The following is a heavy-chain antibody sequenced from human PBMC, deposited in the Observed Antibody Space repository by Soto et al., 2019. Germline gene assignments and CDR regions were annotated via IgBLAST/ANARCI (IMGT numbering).Heavy chain of an antibody. J-gene: IGHJ2*01. CDR2: IYSGGST. CDR1: GFTVSSNY. CDR3: ARDRYYCDSRPRTGYFDL. Sequence: EVQLVESGGGLVQPGASLRLSCAASGFTVSSNYMSWVRQAPGKGLEWVSVIYSGGSTYYADSVKGRFTISRDNSKNTLYLQMTSLRAEDPAVDYCARDRYYCDSRPRTGYFDLLGRGTLVTGSS. V-gene: IGHV3-66*01. D-gene: IGHD3-22*01.